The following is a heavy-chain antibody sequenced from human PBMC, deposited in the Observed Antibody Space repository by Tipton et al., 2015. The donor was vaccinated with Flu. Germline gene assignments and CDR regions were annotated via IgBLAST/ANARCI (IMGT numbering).Heavy chain of an antibody. Sequence: TLSLTCTVSGVSISSYYWGWIRQPPGKGLEWIGTIYYSGSTYYNPSLKSRVTMSVDTSKNQFSLKLSSVTAADTAVYYCACRGSCYHWGQGTLVTVSS. J-gene: IGHJ4*02. CDR1: GVSISSYY. V-gene: IGHV4-39*07. CDR2: IYYSGST. D-gene: IGHD1-26*01. CDR3: ACRGSCYH.